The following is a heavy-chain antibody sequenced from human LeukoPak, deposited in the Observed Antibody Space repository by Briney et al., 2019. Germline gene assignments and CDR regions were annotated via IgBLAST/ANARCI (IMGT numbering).Heavy chain of an antibody. D-gene: IGHD2-2*01. V-gene: IGHV3-30*02. J-gene: IGHJ5*02. CDR3: VRGLPISSNAFNWFDP. CDR1: GFTFSSHG. Sequence: WGSLRLTCAASGFTFSSHGMHWIRQPPGKGLEWVAFIRHDGSNKYYGESVKGRFTISRDNSKNTLYLQMNTLRTEDTALYFCVRGLPISSNAFNWFDPSGQGTLVTASS. CDR2: IRHDGSNK.